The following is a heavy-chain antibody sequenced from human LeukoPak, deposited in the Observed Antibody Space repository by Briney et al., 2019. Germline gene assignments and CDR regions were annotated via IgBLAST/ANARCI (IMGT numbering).Heavy chain of an antibody. CDR3: ARVRGGGIFHFDY. J-gene: IGHJ4*02. V-gene: IGHV4-59*01. CDR2: IYYSGST. CDR1: GGSISSYY. D-gene: IGHD2-15*01. Sequence: KPSETLSLTCTVSGGSISSYYWSWIRQPPGKGLEWIGYIYYSGSTNYNPSLKSRVTISVDTSKNQFSLKLSSVTAADTAVYYCARVRGGGIFHFDYWGQGTLVTVSS.